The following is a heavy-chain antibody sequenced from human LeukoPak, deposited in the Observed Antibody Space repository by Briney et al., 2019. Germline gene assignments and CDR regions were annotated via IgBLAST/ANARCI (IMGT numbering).Heavy chain of an antibody. Sequence: SETLSLTRTVSGVSLSSGSYYWSWIRQPAGKGLEWVGRIYTSGSTNYNPSLKSRDTISVDTSKNQFSLKLSSVTAADTAVYYCAGDSIYYDSSADDFDIWGQGTMVTVSS. CDR3: AGDSIYYDSSADDFDI. CDR1: GVSLSSGSYY. V-gene: IGHV4-61*02. J-gene: IGHJ3*02. CDR2: IYTSGST. D-gene: IGHD3-22*01.